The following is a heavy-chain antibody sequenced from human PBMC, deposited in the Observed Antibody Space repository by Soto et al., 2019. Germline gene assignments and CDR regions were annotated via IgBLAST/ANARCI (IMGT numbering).Heavy chain of an antibody. Sequence: QVQLQESGPGLVKPSQTLSLTCTVSGGSISSGGYYWSWIRQHPGKGLEWIGYIYYSGSTYYNPSLKSRVTVSGDTSKNQFSLKLSSVTAGDTAVYYGARGRTSSPTPGDYWGQGTLVTVSS. V-gene: IGHV4-31*03. J-gene: IGHJ4*02. D-gene: IGHD2-2*01. CDR2: IYYSGST. CDR1: GGSISSGGYY. CDR3: ARGRTSSPTPGDY.